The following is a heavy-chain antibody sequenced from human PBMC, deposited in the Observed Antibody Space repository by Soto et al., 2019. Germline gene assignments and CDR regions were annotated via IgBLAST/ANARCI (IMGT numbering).Heavy chain of an antibody. D-gene: IGHD3-10*01. Sequence: ASVKVSCKASAYTFTNYEINWVRQATGQGLEWMGWMNPGSGNTGYAHKFQGRVTMTRNISISTAYMELSRLGSDDTAIYYCARMASSGSLNWFDPWGQGTLVTVSS. CDR2: MNPGSGNT. J-gene: IGHJ5*02. CDR3: ARMASSGSLNWFDP. CDR1: AYTFTNYE. V-gene: IGHV1-8*01.